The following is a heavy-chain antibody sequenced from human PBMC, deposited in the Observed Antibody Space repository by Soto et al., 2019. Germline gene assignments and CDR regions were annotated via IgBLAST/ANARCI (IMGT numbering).Heavy chain of an antibody. CDR1: GFTFSSYA. J-gene: IGHJ4*02. CDR2: ISSSGGST. CDR3: AKAQIPWRLSSYFDY. Sequence: GGSLRLSCAASGFTFSSYAMSWVRQAPGKGLEWVSAISSSGGSTYYADSVKGRFTISRDNSKNTLYLQMNSLRAEDTAVYYCAKAQIPWRLSSYFDYWGQGTLVTVSS. D-gene: IGHD6-25*01. V-gene: IGHV3-23*01.